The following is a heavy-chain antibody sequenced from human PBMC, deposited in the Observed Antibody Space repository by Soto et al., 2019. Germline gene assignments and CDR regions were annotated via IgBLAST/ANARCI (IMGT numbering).Heavy chain of an antibody. J-gene: IGHJ4*02. D-gene: IGHD3-10*01. Sequence: LRLSCTASGFTFSNYAINWVRLAPGKRLEWVSSVIGSGVNVFYADSVKGRFTISRDNSKNTVYLEMNSLRADDTAEYFCAKGSAFECKGAICYPFDHWGRGTLVTVSS. CDR1: GFTFSNYA. V-gene: IGHV3-23*01. CDR2: VIGSGVNV. CDR3: AKGSAFECKGAICYPFDH.